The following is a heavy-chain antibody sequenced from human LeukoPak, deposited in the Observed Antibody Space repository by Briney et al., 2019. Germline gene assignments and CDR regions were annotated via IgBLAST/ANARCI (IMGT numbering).Heavy chain of an antibody. Sequence: SETLSLTCTVSGGSFSSYYWSWIRQPPGKGLEWIGDIHYSGSTNYNPSLKSRVTISVDTSKNQFSLKLSSVTAADTAVYYCARLPDYSNYVDWFDPWGQGTLVTVSS. V-gene: IGHV4-59*12. CDR1: GGSFSSYY. J-gene: IGHJ5*02. CDR3: ARLPDYSNYVDWFDP. CDR2: IHYSGST. D-gene: IGHD4-11*01.